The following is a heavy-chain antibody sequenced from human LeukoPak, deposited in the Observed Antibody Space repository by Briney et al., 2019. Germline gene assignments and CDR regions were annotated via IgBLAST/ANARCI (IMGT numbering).Heavy chain of an antibody. D-gene: IGHD3-22*01. J-gene: IGHJ3*02. Sequence: PGGSLRLSCAASGFTFSSYGMHWVRQAPGKGLEWVAFIRYDGSNKYYADSVKGRFTISRDNSKNTLYLQMNSLRAEDTAVYYCAKGDHYYDSSGYRPPDIWGRGTMVTVSS. V-gene: IGHV3-30*02. CDR1: GFTFSSYG. CDR3: AKGDHYYDSSGYRPPDI. CDR2: IRYDGSNK.